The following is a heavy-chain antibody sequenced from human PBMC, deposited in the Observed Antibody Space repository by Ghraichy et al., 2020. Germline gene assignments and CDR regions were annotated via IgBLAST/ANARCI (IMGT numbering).Heavy chain of an antibody. J-gene: IGHJ4*02. CDR2: IYHSGST. D-gene: IGHD5-12*01. CDR3: ARVHSGYDSQLYFDY. V-gene: IGHV4-30-2*01. Sequence: SQTLSLTCAVSGGSISSGGYSWSWIRQPPGKGLEWIGYIYHSGSTYYNPSLKSRVTISVDRSKNQFSLKLSSVTAADTAVYYCARVHSGYDSQLYFDYWGQGTLVTVSS. CDR1: GGSISSGGYS.